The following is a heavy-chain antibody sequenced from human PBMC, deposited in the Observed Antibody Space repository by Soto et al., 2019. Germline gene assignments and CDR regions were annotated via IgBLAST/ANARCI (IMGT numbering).Heavy chain of an antibody. CDR3: ARDSYGPQDRQWLAPIDYYGMDV. J-gene: IGHJ6*02. CDR2: ISYDGSNK. D-gene: IGHD6-19*01. Sequence: GGCLRLSCLASGLTFSSYAMHWVRQAPGKGLEWVAVISYDGSNKYYADSVKGRFNISRENSKNTLYLQMNSLRAEDTAVYYCARDSYGPQDRQWLAPIDYYGMDVSGQGPTVTISS. V-gene: IGHV3-30-3*01. CDR1: GLTFSSYA.